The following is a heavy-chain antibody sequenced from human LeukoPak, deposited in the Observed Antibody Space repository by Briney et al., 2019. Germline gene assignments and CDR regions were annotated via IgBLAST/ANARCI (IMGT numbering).Heavy chain of an antibody. Sequence: SETLSLTCSVSGGSISSTSYYWGWIRQPPGKGLEWIGDIFYSGSIHYNPSLKSRVIISVDMSKNQFSLKLSSVTAADTAVYYCAISNDAFDIWGQGTMVTVSS. J-gene: IGHJ3*02. CDR3: AISNDAFDI. CDR2: IFYSGSI. V-gene: IGHV4-39*01. CDR1: GGSISSTSYY.